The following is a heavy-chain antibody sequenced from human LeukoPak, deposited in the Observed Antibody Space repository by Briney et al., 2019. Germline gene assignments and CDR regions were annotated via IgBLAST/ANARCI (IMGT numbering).Heavy chain of an antibody. J-gene: IGHJ4*02. CDR1: GFTFDDYG. V-gene: IGHV3-20*04. CDR3: AKSGGGYKDTYFDY. CDR2: INWNGGST. D-gene: IGHD5-24*01. Sequence: SGGSLRLSCAASGFTFDDYGMSWVRQVPGKGLEWVSGINWNGGSTGNADSVKGRFTISRDNARSSLYLQMNSLRAEDTAVYYCAKSGGGYKDTYFDYWGQGTLLTVSS.